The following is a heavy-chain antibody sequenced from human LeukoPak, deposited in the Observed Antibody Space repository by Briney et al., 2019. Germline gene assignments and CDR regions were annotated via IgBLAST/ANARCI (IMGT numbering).Heavy chain of an antibody. J-gene: IGHJ4*02. CDR2: INPYSGGT. V-gene: IGHV1-2*02. Sequence: ASVKVPCKASGGTFSSYAISWVRQAPGQGLEWMGWINPYSGGTNDAQKFQGRVTMTRDTSISTAYMELSRLRSDDTAVYYCARLSIAAVSGVDYWGQGTLVTVSS. CDR3: ARLSIAAVSGVDY. D-gene: IGHD6-13*01. CDR1: GGTFSSYA.